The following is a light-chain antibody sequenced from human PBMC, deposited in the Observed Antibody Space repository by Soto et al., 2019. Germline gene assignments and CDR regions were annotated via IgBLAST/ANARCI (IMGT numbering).Light chain of an antibody. V-gene: IGKV1-39*01. Sequence: DIPMTQSPSSLSASVGDRVIITCRASQTIGTNLNWYQQKAGKVPRLLIYAASRLQSWVPSRFTGSGSGTDFTLTIYSLQPEDFATYHCQQAYSSRTFGQGTKVDFK. J-gene: IGKJ1*01. CDR3: QQAYSSRT. CDR2: AAS. CDR1: QTIGTN.